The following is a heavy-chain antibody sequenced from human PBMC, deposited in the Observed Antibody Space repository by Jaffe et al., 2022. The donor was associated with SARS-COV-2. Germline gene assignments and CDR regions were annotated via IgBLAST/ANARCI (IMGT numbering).Heavy chain of an antibody. CDR2: IYTSGST. J-gene: IGHJ3*02. CDR3: ARAYYYDSSGTTAFDI. Sequence: QVQLQESGPGLVKPSQTLSLTCSVSGGSISSGSYYWSWIRQPAGKGLEWIGRIYTSGSTNYNPSLKSRVTISVDTSKNQFSLKLSSVTAADTAVYYCARAYYYDSSGTTAFDIWGQGTMVTVSS. CDR1: GGSISSGSYY. D-gene: IGHD3-22*01. V-gene: IGHV4-61*02.